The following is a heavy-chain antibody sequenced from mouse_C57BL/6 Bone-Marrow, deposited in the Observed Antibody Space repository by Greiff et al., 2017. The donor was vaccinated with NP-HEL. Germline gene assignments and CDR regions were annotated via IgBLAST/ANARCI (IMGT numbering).Heavy chain of an antibody. Sequence: VQLQQSGAELVRPGSSVKMSCKTSGYTFTSYGINWVKQRPGQGLEWIGYIYIGNGYTEYNEKFKGKATLTSDTSSSTAYMQLSSLTSEDSAIYFGAFYYYGSSSRDFDYWGQGTTLTVSS. CDR3: AFYYYGSSSRDFDY. J-gene: IGHJ2*01. CDR1: GYTFTSYG. D-gene: IGHD1-1*01. CDR2: IYIGNGYT. V-gene: IGHV1-58*01.